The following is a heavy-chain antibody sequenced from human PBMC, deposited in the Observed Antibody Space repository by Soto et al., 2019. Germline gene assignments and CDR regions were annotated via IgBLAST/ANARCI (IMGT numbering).Heavy chain of an antibody. CDR3: ARGGTPAYYYGSGSALDV. CDR2: IIPIFGTA. Sequence: GASVKVSCKASGGTFSSYAISWVRQAPGQGLEWMGGIIPIFGTANYAQKFQGRVTITADESTSTAYMELSSLRSEDTAVYYCARGGTPAYYYGSGSALDVWGQGTTVTVSS. V-gene: IGHV1-69*13. J-gene: IGHJ6*02. D-gene: IGHD3-10*01. CDR1: GGTFSSYA.